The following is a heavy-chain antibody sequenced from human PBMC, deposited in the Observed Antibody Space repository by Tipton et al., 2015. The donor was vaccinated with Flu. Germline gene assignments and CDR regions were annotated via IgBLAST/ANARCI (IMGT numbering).Heavy chain of an antibody. Sequence: QVQLVQSGAEVKRPGVSVRVSCKASGYTFASYDLGWVRQAAGQGLEWMGWMNPNTGKTGYAQKFQGRLTVTRDISKSTVHMDLSSLRSDDTAVYFCARGPQRATMRNPYFYGLDVWGQGTTVTVSS. CDR1: GYTFASYD. CDR3: ARGPQRATMRNPYFYGLDV. CDR2: MNPNTGKT. J-gene: IGHJ6*02. D-gene: IGHD5-24*01. V-gene: IGHV1-8*01.